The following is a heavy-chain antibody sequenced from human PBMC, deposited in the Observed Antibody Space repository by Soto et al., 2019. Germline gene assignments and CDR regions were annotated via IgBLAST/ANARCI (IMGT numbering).Heavy chain of an antibody. Sequence: QVRLQQWGAGLLKPSETLSLTCAVFGGSFSASSWTWIRQPPGKGLEWTGQINHSGSTNYNPSLKSRVTSQMDTSKNQYHLRRTSVIAADTAMYYCARGGGSDPHFDSWGQGTLVAVSS. J-gene: IGHJ5*01. D-gene: IGHD6-25*01. CDR1: GGSFSASS. CDR3: ARGGGSDPHFDS. V-gene: IGHV4-34*01. CDR2: INHSGST.